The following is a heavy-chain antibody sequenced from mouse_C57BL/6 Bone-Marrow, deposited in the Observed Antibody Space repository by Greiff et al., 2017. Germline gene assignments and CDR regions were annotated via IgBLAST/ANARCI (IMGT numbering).Heavy chain of an antibody. Sequence: QVQLQQPGPGLVQPGASVKLSCKASGYTFTDYWMPWVQQRPGQGLEWIGNITPSTGSTNYNEKFKRKATLTVDKSYSTAYMQLSSLTSEDSAVYYCARNPTTVVATNFDYWGQGTTLTGSA. J-gene: IGHJ2*01. CDR3: ARNPTTVVATNFDY. D-gene: IGHD1-1*01. V-gene: IGHV1-53*01. CDR1: GYTFTDYW. CDR2: ITPSTGST.